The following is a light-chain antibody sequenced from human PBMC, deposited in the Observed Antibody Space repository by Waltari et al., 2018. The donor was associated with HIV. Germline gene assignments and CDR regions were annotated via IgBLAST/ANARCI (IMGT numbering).Light chain of an antibody. J-gene: IGLJ3*02. CDR1: NIGSKD. CDR3: QVWDTSSDRV. Sequence: SYVLTQPPSVSVAPGQTARITCGGNNIGSKDVHWYQQKPGQAPVVVVYDYTDRPSGIPERFSGSNSGHTATLTISRVEAGDEADYHCQVWDTSSDRVFGGGTKLTVL. CDR2: DYT. V-gene: IGLV3-21*02.